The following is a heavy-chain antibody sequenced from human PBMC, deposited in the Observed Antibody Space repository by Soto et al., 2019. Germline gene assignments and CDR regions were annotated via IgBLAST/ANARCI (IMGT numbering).Heavy chain of an antibody. CDR3: AKDGAFYDFVTGYYLTGHYFDY. Sequence: PGGSLRLSCAASGFIFNNYAMSWVRQAPGKGLEWVSFISAGGGSPNYADSVKGRFTISRDNSKNMVYLQMNSLRAEDTAVYYCAKDGAFYDFVTGYYLTGHYFDYWGQGAPVTVSS. D-gene: IGHD3-9*01. CDR2: ISAGGGSP. J-gene: IGHJ4*02. CDR1: GFIFNNYA. V-gene: IGHV3-23*01.